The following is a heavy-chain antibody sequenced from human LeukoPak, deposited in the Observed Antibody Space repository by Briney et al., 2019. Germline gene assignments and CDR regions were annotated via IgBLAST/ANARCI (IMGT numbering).Heavy chain of an antibody. J-gene: IGHJ4*02. Sequence: PSETLSLTCTVSGGSISSYYWSWIRQPPGKGLEWIGYIYYSGSTNYNPSLKSRVTISVDTSKNQFSLKLSSVTAADTAVYYCASSDSSGYPTAGFDYWGQETLVTVSS. CDR1: GGSISSYY. V-gene: IGHV4-59*01. CDR2: IYYSGST. D-gene: IGHD3-22*01. CDR3: ASSDSSGYPTAGFDY.